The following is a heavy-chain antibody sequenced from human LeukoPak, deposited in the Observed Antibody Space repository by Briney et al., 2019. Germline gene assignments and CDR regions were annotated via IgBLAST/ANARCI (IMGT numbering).Heavy chain of an antibody. CDR3: ARRPGSSGYY. CDR1: GGSISSSSYY. CDR2: IYYSGST. D-gene: IGHD3-22*01. Sequence: PSETLSLTCTVSGGSISSSSYYWGWIRQPPGKGLEWIGSIYYSGSTYYNPSLKSRVTISVDTSKNQFSLKLSSVTAADTAVYYCARRPGSSGYYWGQGTLDSVSS. J-gene: IGHJ4*02. V-gene: IGHV4-39*01.